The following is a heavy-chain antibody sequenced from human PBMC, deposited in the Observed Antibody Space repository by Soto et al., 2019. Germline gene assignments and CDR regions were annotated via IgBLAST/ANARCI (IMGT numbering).Heavy chain of an antibody. J-gene: IGHJ4*02. Sequence: EVHLVESGGGLVQPGGSLRLSCAASGFTFSSYSLNWVRQAPGKGLEWVSYITSSGTTVYYADSVRGRFTISRDNAKNSLYLQMNSLRDDDTAVXXCAXGSSNWAYYFDFWGQGTLVTVSS. D-gene: IGHD6-13*01. V-gene: IGHV3-48*02. CDR1: GFTFSSYS. CDR3: AXGSSNWAYYFDF. CDR2: ITSSGTTV.